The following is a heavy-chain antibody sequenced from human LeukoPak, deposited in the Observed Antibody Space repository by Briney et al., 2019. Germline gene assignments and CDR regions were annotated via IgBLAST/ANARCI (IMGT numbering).Heavy chain of an antibody. Sequence: GGSLRLSCAASGFTFSSYAMSWVRQAPGKGLEWVSAISGSGGSTYYAGSVKGRFTISRDNSKNTLYLQMNSLRAEDTAVYYCANGDSSSWYFAEYFQHWGQGTLVTVSS. D-gene: IGHD6-13*01. CDR1: GFTFSSYA. J-gene: IGHJ1*01. CDR2: ISGSGGST. V-gene: IGHV3-23*01. CDR3: ANGDSSSWYFAEYFQH.